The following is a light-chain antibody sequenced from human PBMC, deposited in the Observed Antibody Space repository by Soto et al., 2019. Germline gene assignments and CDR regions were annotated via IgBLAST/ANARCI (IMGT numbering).Light chain of an antibody. CDR2: GVS. Sequence: EIVMTQSPATLSVSPGERATLSCRASQSVSSSYLAWFQQKPGQAPRLLIYGVSSRATGIPDRFSGSGSGTDFTLTISRLEPEDFAVYYCQQYGNAPFTFGPGTKVDIK. CDR1: QSVSSSY. CDR3: QQYGNAPFT. J-gene: IGKJ3*01. V-gene: IGKV3-20*01.